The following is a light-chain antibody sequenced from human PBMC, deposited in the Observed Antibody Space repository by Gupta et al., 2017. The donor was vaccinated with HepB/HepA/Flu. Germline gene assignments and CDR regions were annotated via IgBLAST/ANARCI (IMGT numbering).Light chain of an antibody. CDR3: KQRQRTPWT. CDR2: MAS. J-gene: IGKJ1*01. Sequence: VMTQYSLSLLVTSGESASIPFRSTQSLLHSNGYNYLNLYQQKPGQSPQLLIYMASSRAGGVSDRCSGSGAGTDFILKISRVEADDVGIYYWKQRQRTPWTFGQGTKVEIK. V-gene: IGKV2-28*01. CDR1: QSLLHSNGYNY.